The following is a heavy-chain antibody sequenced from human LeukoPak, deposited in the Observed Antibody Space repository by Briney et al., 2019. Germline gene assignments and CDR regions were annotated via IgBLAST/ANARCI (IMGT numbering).Heavy chain of an antibody. D-gene: IGHD1-14*01. Sequence: SVKVSCKASGYTFTGYYMHWVRQAPGQGLEWMGWINPIFGTANYAQKFQGRVTITADKSTSTAYMELSSLRSEDTAVYYCASPDSFDYWGQGTLVTVSS. V-gene: IGHV1-69*06. CDR3: ASPDSFDY. CDR2: INPIFGTA. J-gene: IGHJ4*02. CDR1: GYTFTGYY.